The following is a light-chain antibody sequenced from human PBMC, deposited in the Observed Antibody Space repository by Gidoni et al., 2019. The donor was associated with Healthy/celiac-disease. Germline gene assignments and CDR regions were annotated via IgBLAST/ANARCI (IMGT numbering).Light chain of an antibody. Sequence: EILFTQSPGTLSLSPGERATLSCRASQSVSSSYLAWYQQKPGQAPRLLIYGASSRATGIPDRFSGSGSGTDFNLIISRLEPEDFAVYYCQQYGSSPPRYTFGQGTKLEIK. CDR3: QQYGSSPPRYT. CDR2: GAS. J-gene: IGKJ2*01. V-gene: IGKV3-20*01. CDR1: QSVSSSY.